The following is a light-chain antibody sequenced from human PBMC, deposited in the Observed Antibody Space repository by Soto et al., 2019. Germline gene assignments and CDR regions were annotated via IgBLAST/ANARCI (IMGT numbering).Light chain of an antibody. Sequence: EIVMTQSPATLSVSPGERATLSCWASQSVSSNLAWYQQKSGQAPRLLMYGASTRASGIPARFSGSGSGTEFTLTISSLQSEDFAVYYCQQRYRWPPITFGQGTRLEI. CDR2: GAS. V-gene: IGKV3-15*01. CDR1: QSVSSN. J-gene: IGKJ5*01. CDR3: QQRYRWPPIT.